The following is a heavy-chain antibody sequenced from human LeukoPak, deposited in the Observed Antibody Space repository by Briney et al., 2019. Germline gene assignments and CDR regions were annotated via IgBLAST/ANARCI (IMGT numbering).Heavy chain of an antibody. V-gene: IGHV4-34*01. CDR2: INHSGST. CDR1: GGSFSGYY. CDR3: GRAGADSSGYYTIDY. Sequence: PSETLSLTCAVYGGSFSGYYWSWIRQPPGKGLEWIGEINHSGSTNYNPSLKSRATISVDTSKNQFSLRLSSVTAADTAVYYCGRAGADSSGYYTIDYWGQGTLVSVSS. J-gene: IGHJ4*02. D-gene: IGHD3-22*01.